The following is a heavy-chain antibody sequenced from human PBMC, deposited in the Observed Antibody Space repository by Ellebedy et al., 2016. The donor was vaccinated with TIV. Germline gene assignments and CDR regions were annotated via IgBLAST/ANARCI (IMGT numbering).Heavy chain of an antibody. V-gene: IGHV3-7*01. CDR3: ARDSGIRTVDA. Sequence: GESLKISXAASGFTFSTYWMSWVRHVPGKGLEWVANINRDGSDTYYVDPVKGRFTVSRDNAKSSLYLQMNSLGAEDTALYFCARDSGIRTVDAWGKGTTVTVSS. D-gene: IGHD3-10*01. CDR2: INRDGSDT. CDR1: GFTFSTYW. J-gene: IGHJ6*04.